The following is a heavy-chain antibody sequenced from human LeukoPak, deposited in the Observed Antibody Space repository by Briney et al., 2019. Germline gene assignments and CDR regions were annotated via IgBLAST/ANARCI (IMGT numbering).Heavy chain of an antibody. J-gene: IGHJ4*02. CDR3: ARDSAYSGRQNDY. CDR2: INPSGGST. Sequence: ASVKVSCKASGYTFTNYYIHWVRQAPGQGLEWMGVINPSGGSTTYAQKFQGRVTMTRDTSTGTVYMELSSLRSEDTAVYYCARDSAYSGRQNDYWGQGTLVTVSS. CDR1: GYTFTNYY. D-gene: IGHD1-26*01. V-gene: IGHV1-46*01.